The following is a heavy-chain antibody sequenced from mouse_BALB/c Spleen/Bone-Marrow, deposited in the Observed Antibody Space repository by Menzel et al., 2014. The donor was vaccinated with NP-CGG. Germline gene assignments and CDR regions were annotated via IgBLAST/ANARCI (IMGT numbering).Heavy chain of an antibody. CDR2: ISSGSSTI. Sequence: EVQLVESGGGLVQPGGSRKLSCAASGFTFSSFGMHWVRQAPEKGLEWVAYISSGSSTIYYADTVKGRFTISRDNPKNPLFLQMTSLRSEDTAMYYCARRYYGSSLSYFDYWGQGTTLTVSS. CDR3: ARRYYGSSLSYFDY. D-gene: IGHD1-1*01. V-gene: IGHV5-17*02. CDR1: GFTFSSFG. J-gene: IGHJ2*01.